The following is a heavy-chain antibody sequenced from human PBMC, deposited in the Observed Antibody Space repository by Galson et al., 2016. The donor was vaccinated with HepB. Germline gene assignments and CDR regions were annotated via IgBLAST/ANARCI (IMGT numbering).Heavy chain of an antibody. CDR2: IHSNGDT. CDR3: ARDSDLGVHF. J-gene: IGHJ4*02. D-gene: IGHD1-26*01. V-gene: IGHV4-4*07. CDR1: GGSISNYY. Sequence: SETLSLTCTVSGGSISNYYWSWVRLPAGRGLEWIGRIHSNGDTVYNPSLKSRVSMSVDTSTSHFSLRLNSAAAADTAVYYCARDSDLGVHFWGQGILVTVSS.